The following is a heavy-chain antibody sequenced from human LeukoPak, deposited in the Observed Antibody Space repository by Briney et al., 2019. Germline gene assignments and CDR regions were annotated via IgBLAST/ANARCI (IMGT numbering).Heavy chain of an antibody. V-gene: IGHV3-20*04. CDR1: GFTFDGYG. Sequence: GGSLRLSCAASGFTFDGYGMSWVRQAPGKGLEWVSGINWNGGSTGYADSVKGRFTISRDNAKNSLYLQMNSLRAEDTALYYCARDSGKGYFHISFNYWGQGTLVTVSS. J-gene: IGHJ4*02. CDR3: ARDSGKGYFHISFNY. D-gene: IGHD1-14*01. CDR2: INWNGGST.